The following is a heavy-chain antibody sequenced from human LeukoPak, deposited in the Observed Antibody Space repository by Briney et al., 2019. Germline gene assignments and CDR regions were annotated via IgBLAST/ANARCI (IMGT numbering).Heavy chain of an antibody. J-gene: IGHJ3*02. CDR2: IRSKAYGGTT. Sequence: PGRSLRLSCTASGLTFGDYAMSWVRQAPGKGLEWVGFIRSKAYGGTTEYAASVKGRFTISRDDSKSIAYLQMNSLKTEDTAVYYCTRDLLVGATTTAFDIWGQGTMVTVSS. CDR3: TRDLLVGATTTAFDI. CDR1: GLTFGDYA. D-gene: IGHD1-26*01. V-gene: IGHV3-49*04.